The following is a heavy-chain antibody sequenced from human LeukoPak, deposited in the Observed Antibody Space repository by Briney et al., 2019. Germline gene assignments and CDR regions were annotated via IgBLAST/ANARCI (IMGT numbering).Heavy chain of an antibody. V-gene: IGHV1-69*13. CDR2: IIPIFGTA. CDR1: GGTFSSYA. CDR3: AVFSSIASNFDY. D-gene: IGHD6-6*01. Sequence: ASVKVSCKASGGTFSSYAISWVRQAPGQGLEWMGGIIPIFGTANYAQKFQGRVTITADESTSTAYMELSSLRSEDTAVYYCAVFSSIASNFDYWGQGTLVTVSS. J-gene: IGHJ4*02.